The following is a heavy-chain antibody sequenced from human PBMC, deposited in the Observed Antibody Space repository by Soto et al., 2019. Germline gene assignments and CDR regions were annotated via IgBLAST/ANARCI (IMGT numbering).Heavy chain of an antibody. CDR3: ARTPDYTNWFDP. D-gene: IGHD4-4*01. V-gene: IGHV4-34*01. CDR1: GGSFSGYY. J-gene: IGHJ5*02. Sequence: SETLSLTCAVSGGSFSGYYWSWIRQPPGKGLEWIGEVHHSGSLNYNPSLKSRVTISADTSKNQFSLKLSFVTAADTAVYYCARTPDYTNWFDPWGQGTLVTVSS. CDR2: VHHSGSL.